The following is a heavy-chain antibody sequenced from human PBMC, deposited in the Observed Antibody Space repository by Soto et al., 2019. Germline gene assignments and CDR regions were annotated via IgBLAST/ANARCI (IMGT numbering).Heavy chain of an antibody. V-gene: IGHV4-39*01. CDR2: IYYSGST. J-gene: IGHJ4*02. D-gene: IGHD4-17*01. CDR3: ARHQDYGDYAFDY. CDR1: GGSISSSSYY. Sequence: PSETLSLTCTVSGGSISSSSYYWGWIRQPPGKGLEWIGSIYYSGSTNYNPSLKSRVTISVDTSKNQFSLKLSSVTAADTAVYYCARHQDYGDYAFDYWGQGTLVTVSS.